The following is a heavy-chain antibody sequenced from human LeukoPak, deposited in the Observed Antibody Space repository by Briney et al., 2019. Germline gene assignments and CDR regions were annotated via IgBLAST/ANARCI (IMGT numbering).Heavy chain of an antibody. D-gene: IGHD3-16*01. Sequence: PGRSLRLSCAASGFTFSNYGMHWVRQAPGKGLEWVAVISYGGSNRYYGDSVKGRFTISRDNSKNTLNLQMNSLRAEDTAVYYCAKVVGDGTYYYYGVDVWGQGTTVTVSS. CDR1: GFTFSNYG. V-gene: IGHV3-30*18. CDR3: AKVVGDGTYYYYGVDV. J-gene: IGHJ6*02. CDR2: ISYGGSNR.